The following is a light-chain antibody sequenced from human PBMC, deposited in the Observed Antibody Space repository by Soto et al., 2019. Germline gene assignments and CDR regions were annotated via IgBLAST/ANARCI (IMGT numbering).Light chain of an antibody. V-gene: IGKV1-39*01. CDR3: QQSSSPPLT. J-gene: IGKJ4*01. CDR1: QSISSY. CDR2: TAS. Sequence: DIQMTQSPSSLSASLGDRVTITCRASQSISSYLHWYQQKPGKAPKLLIYTASTLQSGVPSRFSGSGSWTDFTLTISSLQPEDFATYYCQQSSSPPLTFGGGTKVEIK.